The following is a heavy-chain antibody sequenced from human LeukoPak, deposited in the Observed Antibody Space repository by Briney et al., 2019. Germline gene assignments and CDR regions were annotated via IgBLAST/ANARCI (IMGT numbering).Heavy chain of an antibody. J-gene: IGHJ4*02. V-gene: IGHV3-7*04. CDR3: SRGPLPVTYSYDY. CDR2: IKQDGSDK. CDR1: GFTVSSNY. Sequence: PGGSLRLSCAASGFTVSSNYMSWVRQAPGKGLEWVANIKQDGSDKKYVDSVKGRFTISRDNAKNSLYLQMNSLRADDTAVYYCSRGPLPVTYSYDYWGQGTLVTVSS. D-gene: IGHD5-18*01.